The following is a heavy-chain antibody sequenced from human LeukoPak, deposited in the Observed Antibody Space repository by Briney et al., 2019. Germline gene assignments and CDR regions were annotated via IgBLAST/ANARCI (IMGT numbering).Heavy chain of an antibody. D-gene: IGHD3-10*01. CDR3: ARGFTYYYGSGSQSRTTWYFDL. V-gene: IGHV4-39*07. Sequence: SETLSLTCTVSGGSISSSSYYWGWIRQPPGKGLEWIGEINHSGSTNYNPSLKSRVTISVDTSKNQFSLKLSSVTAADTAVYYCARGFTYYYGSGSQSRTTWYFDLWGRGTLVTVSS. CDR2: INHSGST. J-gene: IGHJ2*01. CDR1: GGSISSSSYY.